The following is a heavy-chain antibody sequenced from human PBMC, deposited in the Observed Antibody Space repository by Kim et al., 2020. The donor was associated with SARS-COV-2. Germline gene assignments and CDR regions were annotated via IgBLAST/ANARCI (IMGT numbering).Heavy chain of an antibody. J-gene: IGHJ4*02. CDR1: GLTFSNYW. CDR3: ATFWSGYFDY. V-gene: IGHV3-7*01. CDR2: MIPDGSQK. Sequence: GGSLRLSCAASGLTFSNYWMSWVRQAPGKGLEWVANMIPDGSQKYYVDSVKGRFTISRDNAEKSVDLQMNGLRAEDTAGYYCATFWSGYFDYWGQGTVVT. D-gene: IGHD3-3*01.